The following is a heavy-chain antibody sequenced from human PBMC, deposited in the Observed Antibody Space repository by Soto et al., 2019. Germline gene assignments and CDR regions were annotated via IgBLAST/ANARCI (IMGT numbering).Heavy chain of an antibody. Sequence: GGSLRLSCAASGFTVSNNHMTWVRQAAGKGLELVSFVHGGGSTSYADSVKGRFTISRDNSKNTLYLQMDSLRAEDTAIYYCAGRWTTAASIDYWGRGTLVTVSS. CDR2: VHGGGST. CDR3: AGRWTTAASIDY. J-gene: IGHJ4*02. V-gene: IGHV3-53*01. D-gene: IGHD1-1*01. CDR1: GFTVSNNH.